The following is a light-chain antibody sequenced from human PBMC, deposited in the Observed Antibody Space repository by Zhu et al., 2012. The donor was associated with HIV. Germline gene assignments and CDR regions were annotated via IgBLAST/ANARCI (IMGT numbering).Light chain of an antibody. CDR1: QSIRNNW. Sequence: IVLTQSPGSLSLSPGERATLSCRASQSIRNNWLAWYQQKPGQAPRLLIYDASNRATGIPDRFSGSGSETDFTLTISRLEPEDFAVYYCQQYGDSVLFGGGTRVKIK. J-gene: IGKJ4*01. CDR3: QQYGDSVL. CDR2: DAS. V-gene: IGKV3-20*01.